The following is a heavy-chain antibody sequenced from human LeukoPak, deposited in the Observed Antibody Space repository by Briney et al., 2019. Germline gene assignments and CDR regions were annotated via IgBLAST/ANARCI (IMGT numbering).Heavy chain of an antibody. V-gene: IGHV3-11*04. D-gene: IGHD6-13*01. J-gene: IGHJ4*02. CDR3: ARVAEAAAFDY. Sequence: GGSPRLSCAVSGFTFSDHYMGRIRQAPGKGLEWVSYISDNGRNIYYADSVKGRFTISRDNSKNTLYLQMNSLRVEDTAVYYCARVAEAAAFDYWGQGTLVTVSS. CDR1: GFTFSDHY. CDR2: ISDNGRNI.